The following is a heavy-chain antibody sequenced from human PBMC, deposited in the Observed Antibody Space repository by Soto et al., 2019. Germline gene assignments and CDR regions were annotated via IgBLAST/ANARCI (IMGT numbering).Heavy chain of an antibody. D-gene: IGHD1-26*01. CDR2: INGGNGNT. J-gene: IGHJ4*02. CDR1: GNTVPNYA. V-gene: IGHV1-3*01. CDR3: ARDDSSLSGSHYIDYCNY. Sequence: QVQLVQSGAELKKPGASVKVSCKASGNTVPNYAIHWVRQAPGQRLEWMGWINGGNGNTDYSEPFQGRVTFTRDTSAGTVYMQLSSLTSEDTAVYYCARDDSSLSGSHYIDYCNYWGQGAMVTVSS.